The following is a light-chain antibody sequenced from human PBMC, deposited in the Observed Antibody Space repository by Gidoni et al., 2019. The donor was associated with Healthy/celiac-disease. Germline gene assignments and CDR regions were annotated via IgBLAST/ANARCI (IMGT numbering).Light chain of an antibody. Sequence: QSSLTQPASVSGSPGQSITISCPGTRSDLGTYNYVSWYQQHPGKAPKLMIYDVRYRPSGVSNRFSGSKSGSAASLTISVLQAEDEADYYCSSYTISSTWVFGGGTKLTVL. J-gene: IGLJ3*02. CDR2: DVR. CDR1: RSDLGTYNY. V-gene: IGLV2-14*03. CDR3: SSYTISSTWV.